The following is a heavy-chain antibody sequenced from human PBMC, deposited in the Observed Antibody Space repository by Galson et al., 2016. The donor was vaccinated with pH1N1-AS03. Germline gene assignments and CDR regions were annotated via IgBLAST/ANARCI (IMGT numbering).Heavy chain of an antibody. D-gene: IGHD3-22*01. J-gene: IGHJ4*02. CDR2: IHPIFGTP. CDR3: ARDRHYDSSGRYFYESEH. CDR1: GGTFSNYA. Sequence: KVSCKASGGTFSNYAISWMRQAPGQGLEWMGGIHPIFGTPSHAQKFRGRLTVTADASTSAAYMELSSLTSEDTAIYYCARDRHYDSSGRYFYESEHWGQGTLVIVSS. V-gene: IGHV1-69*01.